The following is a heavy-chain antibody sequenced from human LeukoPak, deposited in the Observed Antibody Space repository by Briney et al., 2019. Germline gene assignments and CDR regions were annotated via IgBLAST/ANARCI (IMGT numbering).Heavy chain of an antibody. Sequence: GGSLRLSCAASGFTFSSYAMSWVRQAPGKGLEWVSAISGSGGSTHYADSVKGRFTISRDNSKNTLYLQMNSLRAEDTAVYYCAKVKPKFDWLFSPLDYWGQGTLVTVSS. V-gene: IGHV3-23*01. CDR3: AKVKPKFDWLFSPLDY. D-gene: IGHD3-9*01. CDR1: GFTFSSYA. J-gene: IGHJ4*02. CDR2: ISGSGGST.